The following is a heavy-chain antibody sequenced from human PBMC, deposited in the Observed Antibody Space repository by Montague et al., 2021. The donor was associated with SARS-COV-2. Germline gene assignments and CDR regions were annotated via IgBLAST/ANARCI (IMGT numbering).Heavy chain of an antibody. J-gene: IGHJ4*02. CDR1: GGSFSGYY. Sequence: SETLSLTCAVYGGSFSGYYWSWIRQPPEKGLEWIGEINHSGRTNNNPSLKSRVILSVDTSKNQFSLKLSSVTAADTAVYYCARTGSSFWIVTVSDELDYWGQGILVIVSS. V-gene: IGHV4-34*01. D-gene: IGHD1-26*01. CDR3: ARTGSSFWIVTVSDELDY. CDR2: INHSGRT.